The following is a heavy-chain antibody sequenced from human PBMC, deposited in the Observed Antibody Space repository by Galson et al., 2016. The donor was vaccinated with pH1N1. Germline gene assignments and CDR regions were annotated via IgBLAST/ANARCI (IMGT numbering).Heavy chain of an antibody. CDR2: IRYNGRDM. Sequence: SLRLSCAASGINFNSYDIHWVRQAPGKGLEWVAFIRYNGRDMFYADSVKGRFRVSRDNSKNTLYLQMNSLRVEDTAVYYCAKVNTGYSVTWGYFDFWGRGTLVTVSS. V-gene: IGHV3-30*02. CDR1: GINFNSYD. D-gene: IGHD5-12*01. J-gene: IGHJ2*01. CDR3: AKVNTGYSVTWGYFDF.